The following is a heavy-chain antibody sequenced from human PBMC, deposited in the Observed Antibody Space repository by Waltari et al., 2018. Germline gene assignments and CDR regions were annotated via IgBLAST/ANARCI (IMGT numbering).Heavy chain of an antibody. J-gene: IGHJ6*02. D-gene: IGHD1-1*01. CDR1: GGTFSSYV. CDR2: IIPIFGTA. V-gene: IGHV1-69*01. Sequence: QVQLVQSGAEVKKPGSSVKVSCKASGGTFSSYVINWVRQAPGQGLEWMGGIIPIFGTAKYAQKFQGRVTNNADESTSTGYMELTSLRSEDTAIYYCVRVTHGNGMDVWGQGTTVTVSS. CDR3: VRVTHGNGMDV.